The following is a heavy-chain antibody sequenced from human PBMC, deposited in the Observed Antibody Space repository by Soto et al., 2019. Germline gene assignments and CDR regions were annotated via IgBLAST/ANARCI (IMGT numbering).Heavy chain of an antibody. Sequence: VASVKVSCKASGYTFSSYAIHWVRQAPGQGLEWMGWTHAGNGSTKYSQSFQGRVTISRDTSATTAYMELNSLRSEDTAVYYCARGVAFLDYWGQGTLVTVSS. CDR2: THAGNGST. J-gene: IGHJ4*02. CDR3: ARGVAFLDY. V-gene: IGHV1-3*01. D-gene: IGHD2-15*01. CDR1: GYTFSSYA.